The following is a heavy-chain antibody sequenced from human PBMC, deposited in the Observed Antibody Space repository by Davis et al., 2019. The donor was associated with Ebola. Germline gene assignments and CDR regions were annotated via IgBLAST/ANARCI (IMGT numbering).Heavy chain of an antibody. V-gene: IGHV1-2*02. CDR1: GYTFTGYY. Sequence: ASVKVSCKASGYTFTGYYMHWVRQAPGQGLEWMGWINPNSGGTNYAQKFQGRVTMTRDTSISTAYMELSRLRSDDTAVYYCARDLQGYYDFWSGYPYGMDVWGQGTTVTVSS. J-gene: IGHJ6*02. CDR2: INPNSGGT. D-gene: IGHD3-3*01. CDR3: ARDLQGYYDFWSGYPYGMDV.